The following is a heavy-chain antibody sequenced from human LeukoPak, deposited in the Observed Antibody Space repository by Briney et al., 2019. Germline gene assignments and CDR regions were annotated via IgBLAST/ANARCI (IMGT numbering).Heavy chain of an antibody. CDR1: GGSISSYY. CDR2: IYYSGST. Sequence: PSETLSLTCTVSGGSISSYYWSWIRQPPGKGLEGSGYIYYSGSTNYTPSLKSRVTISVDTSKNQFSLKLSSVTAADTAVYYCARRRSRDNWFDPWGQGTLVTVSS. V-gene: IGHV4-59*08. D-gene: IGHD6-13*01. J-gene: IGHJ5*02. CDR3: ARRRSRDNWFDP.